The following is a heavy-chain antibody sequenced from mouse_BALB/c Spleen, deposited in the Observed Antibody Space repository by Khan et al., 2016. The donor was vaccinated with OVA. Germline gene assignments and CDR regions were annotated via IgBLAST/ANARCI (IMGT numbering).Heavy chain of an antibody. CDR1: GYSFTDYT. J-gene: IGHJ3*01. V-gene: IGHV1-26*01. D-gene: IGHD1-2*01. Sequence: EVQLQQSGPELVKPGASMKISCKASGYSFTDYTMNWVKQSHGKSLEWIGLINPYNGGTSDNQKFKGKATLTVDKSSSTVYMELLSLTSGDSAGYYCARSGYGGFSYWGQGTLVTVSA. CDR3: ARSGYGGFSY. CDR2: INPYNGGT.